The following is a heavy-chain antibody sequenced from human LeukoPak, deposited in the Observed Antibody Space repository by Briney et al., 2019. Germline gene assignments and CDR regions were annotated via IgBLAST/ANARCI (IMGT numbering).Heavy chain of an antibody. Sequence: PGGSLRLCCAASGFTLSKYWMHWVRQAPGKGLAWVSRISGDGTTTAYADSVKGRFTISRDSAKNMLYLQMNSLRVDDTAMYYCASPGDNYAILGLDYWGQGTLVTVSS. CDR3: ASPGDNYAILGLDY. CDR2: ISGDGTTT. D-gene: IGHD3-9*01. V-gene: IGHV3-74*01. J-gene: IGHJ4*02. CDR1: GFTLSKYW.